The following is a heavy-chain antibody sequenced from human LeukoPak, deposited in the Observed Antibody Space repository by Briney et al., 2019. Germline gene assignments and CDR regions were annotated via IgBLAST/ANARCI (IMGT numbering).Heavy chain of an antibody. CDR3: ARLPLHDYGDYC. D-gene: IGHD4-17*01. Sequence: SETLSLTCTVSGDSFTISSHYWGWIRQPPGKGLEWIGSIYYSGTAYYTYYYPSLKSRVTISVDTSKNQFSLKLSSVTAADTAVYYCARLPLHDYGDYCWGQGTLVTVSS. J-gene: IGHJ4*02. CDR1: GDSFTISSHY. CDR2: IYYSGTAYYT. V-gene: IGHV4-39*01.